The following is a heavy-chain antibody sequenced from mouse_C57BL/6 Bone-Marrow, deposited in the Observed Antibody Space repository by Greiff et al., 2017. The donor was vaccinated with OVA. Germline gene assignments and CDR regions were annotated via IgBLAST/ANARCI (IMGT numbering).Heavy chain of an antibody. J-gene: IGHJ4*01. Sequence: VQLQQPGAELVKPGASVKMSCKASGYTFTSYWITWVKQRPGQGLEWIGDIYPGSGSTNYNEKFKSKATLTVDTSSSTAYMQLSRLTSEDSAVDYCAREDATAYYAMDYGGRGTSVTVSA. CDR2: IYPGSGST. V-gene: IGHV1-55*01. CDR1: GYTFTSYW. CDR3: AREDATAYYAMDY. D-gene: IGHD3-1*01.